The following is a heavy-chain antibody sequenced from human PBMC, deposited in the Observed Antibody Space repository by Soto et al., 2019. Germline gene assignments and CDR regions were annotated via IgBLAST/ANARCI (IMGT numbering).Heavy chain of an antibody. CDR1: GGTFSSYA. CDR2: IIPIFGTA. CDR3: ARGFVVVVAATPVPGWFDP. D-gene: IGHD2-15*01. V-gene: IGHV1-69*01. J-gene: IGHJ5*02. Sequence: QVQLVQSGAEVKKPGSSVKVSCKASGGTFSSYAISWVRQAPGQGLEWMGGIIPIFGTANYAQKFQGRVTITAVEATSTAYMELSSLRSEDTAVYYCARGFVVVVAATPVPGWFDPWGQGTLVTVSS.